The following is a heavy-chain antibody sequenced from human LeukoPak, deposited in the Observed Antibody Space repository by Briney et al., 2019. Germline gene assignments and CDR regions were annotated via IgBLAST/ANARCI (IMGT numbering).Heavy chain of an antibody. Sequence: GGSLRLSCEASGFTFSNYWMYWVRQAPGKGLVWVSRINSDGSSTSYADSVKGRFTISRDNAKNTLYLQMNSLRAEDTAVYYCARDEYSYGYLGYWGQGTLVTVSS. J-gene: IGHJ4*02. CDR2: INSDGSST. D-gene: IGHD5-18*01. CDR3: ARDEYSYGYLGY. V-gene: IGHV3-74*01. CDR1: GFTFSNYW.